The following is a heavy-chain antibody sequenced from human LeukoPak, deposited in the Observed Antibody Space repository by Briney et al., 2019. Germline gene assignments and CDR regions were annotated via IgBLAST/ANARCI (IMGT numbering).Heavy chain of an antibody. D-gene: IGHD3-10*01. Sequence: ASVKVSCKASGYTFTEYDINWVRQATGQGLEWMGWMNPDNENTGYAQKFQGRVTLTRNTSISTAYMELHSLTFEGTAVYYCARVGPEAGYLLWFGELLPKEYYFDYWGQGTLVTVSS. V-gene: IGHV1-8*01. CDR1: GYTFTEYD. CDR2: MNPDNENT. CDR3: ARVGPEAGYLLWFGELLPKEYYFDY. J-gene: IGHJ4*02.